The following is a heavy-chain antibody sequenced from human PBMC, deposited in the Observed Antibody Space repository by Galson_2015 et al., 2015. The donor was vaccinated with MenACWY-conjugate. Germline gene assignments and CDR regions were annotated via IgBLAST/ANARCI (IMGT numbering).Heavy chain of an antibody. Sequence: SLRLSCAASGFTFSSYGMNWVRQAPGKGLEWVSHISSSASSIFYADSVNGRFTISRDDAKNSLYLQMNSLRVEDTAVYYCVRDRTADTPLLRPGYWGQGTLVTVSS. CDR2: ISSSASSI. CDR3: VRDRTADTPLLRPGY. CDR1: GFTFSSYG. J-gene: IGHJ4*02. D-gene: IGHD2-21*02. V-gene: IGHV3-48*03.